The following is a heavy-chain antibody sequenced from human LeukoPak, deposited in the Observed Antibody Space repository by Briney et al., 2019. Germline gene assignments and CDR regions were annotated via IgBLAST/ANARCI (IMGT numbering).Heavy chain of an antibody. CDR2: IYYSGST. CDR1: GGSISSGGYY. CDR3: ARDNSAAGTRYYYYYYMDV. D-gene: IGHD6-13*01. Sequence: SQTLSLTCTVSGGSISSGGYYWSWIRQHPGKGLEWIGYIYYSGSTYYNPSLKSRVTISVDTSKNQFSLKLSSVTAADTAVYYCARDNSAAGTRYYYYYYMDVWGKGTTDTVSS. J-gene: IGHJ6*03. V-gene: IGHV4-31*03.